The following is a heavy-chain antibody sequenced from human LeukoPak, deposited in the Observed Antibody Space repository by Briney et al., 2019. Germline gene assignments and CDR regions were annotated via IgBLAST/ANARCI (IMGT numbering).Heavy chain of an antibody. D-gene: IGHD3-10*01. CDR3: ARGRYYGSGTLVYFDY. Sequence: RTSETLSLTCTVSGGSISGGSISSDYWSWIRQPAGKGLEWIGRIYISGSTNSNPSLKSRVSMSVDTSKNQFSLKLTSVTAADTAVYYCARGRYYGSGTLVYFDYWGQGTLVTVSS. CDR2: IYISGST. J-gene: IGHJ4*02. V-gene: IGHV4-4*07. CDR1: GGSISSDY.